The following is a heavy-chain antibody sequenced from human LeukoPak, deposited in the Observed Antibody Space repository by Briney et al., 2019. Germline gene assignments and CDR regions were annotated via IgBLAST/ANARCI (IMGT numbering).Heavy chain of an antibody. CDR1: GFSFTTDRVA. V-gene: IGHV2-5*02. CDR2: IYWDDNK. D-gene: IGHD3-10*01. Sequence: SGPTLVNPTQTLSLTCTFSGFSFTTDRVAVAWIRQPPVNTLERLGIIYWDDNKRYSPSLETRLSITKDTSKNQVVLTMTNMDPMDTATYFCAQERYGSGRYSYWGQGTLVTASS. CDR3: AQERYGSGRYSY. J-gene: IGHJ4*02.